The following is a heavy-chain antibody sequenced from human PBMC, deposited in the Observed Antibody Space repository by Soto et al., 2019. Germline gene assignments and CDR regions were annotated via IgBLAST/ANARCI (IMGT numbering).Heavy chain of an antibody. Sequence: PGGSLRLSCAASGFTFSSYAMSWVRQAPGKGLEWVSAISGSGGSTYYADSVKGRFTISRDNSKNTLYLQMNSLRAEGTAVYYCAKGHGDYVGVSPVWFDPWGQGTLVTVSS. J-gene: IGHJ5*02. D-gene: IGHD4-17*01. CDR3: AKGHGDYVGVSPVWFDP. V-gene: IGHV3-23*01. CDR2: ISGSGGST. CDR1: GFTFSSYA.